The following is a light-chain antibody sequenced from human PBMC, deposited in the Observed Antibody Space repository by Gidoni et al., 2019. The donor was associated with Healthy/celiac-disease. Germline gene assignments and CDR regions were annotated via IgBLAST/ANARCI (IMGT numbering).Light chain of an antibody. CDR2: GAS. V-gene: IGKV3-20*01. CDR1: QSVSSSY. J-gene: IGKJ1*01. Sequence: EIVLTQSPGTLSLSPRERATLSCRASQSVSSSYLAWYQQKPGQAPRLLIYGASSRATGIPDRFSGSGSGTDFTLTISRMETEDFAVYYCQQYGSSPPGTFGQGTKVEIK. CDR3: QQYGSSPPGT.